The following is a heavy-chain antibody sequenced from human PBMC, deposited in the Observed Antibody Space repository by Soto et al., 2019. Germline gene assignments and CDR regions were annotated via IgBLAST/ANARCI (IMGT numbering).Heavy chain of an antibody. CDR1: DENIVSSGYH. Sequence: SQLHRVRCTVFDENIVSSGYHWGWKKQTPGKGLEWIGSVYYSGSTYYNPSLKSRVTISVDASKNQFSLNLSSVTAADTAVYYCARHRGPTGPNFWGQGTLVTVSS. CDR3: ARHRGPTGPNF. CDR2: VYYSGST. V-gene: IGHV4-39*01. D-gene: IGHD3-10*01. J-gene: IGHJ4*02.